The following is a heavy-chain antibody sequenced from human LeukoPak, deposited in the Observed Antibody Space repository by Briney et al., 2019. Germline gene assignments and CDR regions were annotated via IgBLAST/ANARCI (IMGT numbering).Heavy chain of an antibody. V-gene: IGHV3-9*01. CDR2: ISWNSGRI. CDR3: AKDVHTYGPLSFDP. J-gene: IGHJ5*02. CDR1: GFTFDDYA. Sequence: PGRSLRLSCAASGFTFDDYAMHWVRQAPGKGLEWVSGISWNSGRIGYADSVKGRFTISRDNAKNSLYLQINSLRAEDTAFYYCAKDVHTYGPLSFDPWGQGTLVTVSS. D-gene: IGHD5-18*01.